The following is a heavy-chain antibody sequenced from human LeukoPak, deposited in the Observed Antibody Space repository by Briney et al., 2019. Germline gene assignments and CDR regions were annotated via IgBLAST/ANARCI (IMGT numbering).Heavy chain of an antibody. CDR3: ARGRGIAAVIGY. D-gene: IGHD6-13*01. Sequence: ASVKVSCKASGYTFTSYDINWVRQATGQGLEWMGWMNPNSGNTGYAQKFQGRVTMTRNTSISTAYMELSSLRSEDTAVYYCARGRGIAAVIGYWGQGSLVTVSS. V-gene: IGHV1-8*01. J-gene: IGHJ4*02. CDR1: GYTFTSYD. CDR2: MNPNSGNT.